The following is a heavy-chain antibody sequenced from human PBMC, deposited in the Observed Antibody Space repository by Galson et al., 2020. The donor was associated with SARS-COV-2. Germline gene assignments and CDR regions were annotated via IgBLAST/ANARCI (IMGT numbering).Heavy chain of an antibody. CDR1: GGSISSTDSY. V-gene: IGHV4-30-4*01. J-gene: IGHJ4*02. Sequence: SETLSLTCTVSGGSISSTDSYWSWIRQSPGKGLEWIGYTYYSGNTYYNPSLKSRVTMSVDTSKNQFSLKLTSVTAADTAVYYCARDFWSRYYLDFWGQGTPVTVSS. D-gene: IGHD3-3*01. CDR2: TYYSGNT. CDR3: ARDFWSRYYLDF.